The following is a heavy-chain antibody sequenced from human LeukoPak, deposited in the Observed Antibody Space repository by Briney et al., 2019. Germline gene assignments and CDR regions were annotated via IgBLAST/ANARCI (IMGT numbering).Heavy chain of an antibody. V-gene: IGHV3-30*04. CDR2: ISYDGSNK. Sequence: GGSLRLSCAASGFTFSSYAMQWVRQAPGKGLEWVAVISYDGSNKYYADSVKGRSTISRDNSKNTLYLQMNSLRAEDTAVYYCARDILTGYSYYYGMDVWGQGTTVTVSS. CDR1: GFTFSSYA. CDR3: ARDILTGYSYYYGMDV. D-gene: IGHD3-9*01. J-gene: IGHJ6*02.